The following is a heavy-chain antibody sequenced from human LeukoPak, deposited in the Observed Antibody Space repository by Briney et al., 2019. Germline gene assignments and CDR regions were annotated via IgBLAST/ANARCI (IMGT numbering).Heavy chain of an antibody. CDR3: ARIIPLNYYDSSGYYPKPGYFQH. V-gene: IGHV4-38-2*01. D-gene: IGHD3-22*01. J-gene: IGHJ1*01. Sequence: PSETLSLTCAFSGYSISSGYYWGWIRQPPGKGLEWIGSIYHSGSTYYNPSLKSRVTISVDTSKNQFSLKLSSVTAADTAVYYCARIIPLNYYDSSGYYPKPGYFQHWGQGTLVTVSS. CDR2: IYHSGST. CDR1: GYSISSGYY.